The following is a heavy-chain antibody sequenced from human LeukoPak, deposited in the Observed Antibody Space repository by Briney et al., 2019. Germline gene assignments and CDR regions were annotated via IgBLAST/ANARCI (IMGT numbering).Heavy chain of an antibody. J-gene: IGHJ4*02. Sequence: ASVKVSCKASGYTFTSYYMHWVRRAPGQGLEWMGIINLIGGSTRYAQKFQGRVTMTRDTSTSTVYMELSSLRSEDTAVYYCARESDIAVAGTGFDYWGQGTLVTVSS. CDR1: GYTFTSYY. V-gene: IGHV1-46*01. CDR3: ARESDIAVAGTGFDY. D-gene: IGHD6-19*01. CDR2: INLIGGST.